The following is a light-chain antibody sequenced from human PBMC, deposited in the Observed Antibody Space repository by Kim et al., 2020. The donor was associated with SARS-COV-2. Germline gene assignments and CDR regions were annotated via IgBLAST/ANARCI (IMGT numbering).Light chain of an antibody. Sequence: QSVLTQPPSASGTPGQRVTISCSGSTSNIGTNTVNWYQHLPGAVPKLIIYGSRERPSGVPDRFSGSHSGTSASLAISGLQSEDEADYYCAAWDDSLSGRIFGGGTQLTVL. CDR1: TSNIGTNT. V-gene: IGLV1-44*01. CDR2: GSR. CDR3: AAWDDSLSGRI. J-gene: IGLJ2*01.